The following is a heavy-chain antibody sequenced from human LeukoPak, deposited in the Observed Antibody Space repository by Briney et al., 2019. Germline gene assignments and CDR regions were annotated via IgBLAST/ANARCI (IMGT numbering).Heavy chain of an antibody. J-gene: IGHJ4*02. D-gene: IGHD3-22*01. Sequence: GGSLRLSCAASGFTFDDYGMSWVRQAPGKGLEWVSGINWNGGSTGYADSVKGRFTISRDNAKNSLYLQMNSLRAQDTALYYCARYPTYYYDSSGYKEGSYFDYWGQGTLVTVSS. CDR2: INWNGGST. V-gene: IGHV3-20*04. CDR1: GFTFDDYG. CDR3: ARYPTYYYDSSGYKEGSYFDY.